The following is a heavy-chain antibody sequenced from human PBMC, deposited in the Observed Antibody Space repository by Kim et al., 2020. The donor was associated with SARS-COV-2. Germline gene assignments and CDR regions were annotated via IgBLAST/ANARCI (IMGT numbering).Heavy chain of an antibody. D-gene: IGHD2-2*02. CDR2: IIPIFGTA. CDR3: ARTYWGKSSGYCSSTSCYKNYYYYGMDV. CDR1: GGTFSSYA. J-gene: IGHJ6*02. V-gene: IGHV1-69*13. Sequence: SVTVSCKASGGTFSSYAISWVRQAPGQGLEWMGGIIPIFGTANYAQKFQGRVTITADESTSTAYMELSSLRSEDTAVYYCARTYWGKSSGYCSSTSCYKNYYYYGMDVWGQGTTVTVSS.